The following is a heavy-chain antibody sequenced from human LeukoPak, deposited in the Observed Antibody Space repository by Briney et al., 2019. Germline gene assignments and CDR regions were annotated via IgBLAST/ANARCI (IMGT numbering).Heavy chain of an antibody. CDR2: IYYSGST. CDR3: AGVYDSFTHDAFDI. CDR1: GGSINSSPYY. Sequence: SETLSLTCTVSGGSINSSPYYWGRLRQPPGKGLEWIGSIYYSGSTYYNPSLKSRVTISVDTSKNQFSLKLSSVTAADTAVYYCAGVYDSFTHDAFDIWGQGTMVTVPS. J-gene: IGHJ3*02. D-gene: IGHD3-22*01. V-gene: IGHV4-39*07.